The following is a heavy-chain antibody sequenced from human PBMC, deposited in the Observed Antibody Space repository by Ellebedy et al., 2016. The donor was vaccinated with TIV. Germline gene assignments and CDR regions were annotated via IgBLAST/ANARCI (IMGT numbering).Heavy chain of an antibody. V-gene: IGHV3-9*01. CDR1: GFTFDDHA. Sequence: SLKISXEASGFTFDDHAMHWVRQAPGQGLEWVSGITWNGGTLGYADSVKGRFTISRDNAKNSLFLEMDSLAPEDTALYYCARDRPGSGSYWFDFWGQGTPVAVSS. D-gene: IGHD3-10*01. CDR2: ITWNGGTL. J-gene: IGHJ4*02. CDR3: ARDRPGSGSYWFDF.